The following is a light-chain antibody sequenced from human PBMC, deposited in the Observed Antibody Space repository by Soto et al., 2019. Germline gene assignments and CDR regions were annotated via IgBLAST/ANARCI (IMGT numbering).Light chain of an antibody. Sequence: DIVLTQSPGTLSLSPGERATLSCRSSQSVSSNYLAWYQQKPDQAPRLVIYDVSGRATGIPDRFSCSGSGTEFTLTISRLEPDDSAVYYCQQYGISPTFGQGTKVEIK. V-gene: IGKV3-20*01. J-gene: IGKJ1*01. CDR3: QQYGISPT. CDR2: DVS. CDR1: QSVSSNY.